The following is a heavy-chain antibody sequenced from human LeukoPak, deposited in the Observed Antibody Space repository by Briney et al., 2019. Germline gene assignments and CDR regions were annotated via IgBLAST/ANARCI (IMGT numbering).Heavy chain of an antibody. V-gene: IGHV4-38-2*02. CDR2: IYHSGST. CDR3: AGTGYSSSWYVSPPDY. Sequence: PSETLSLTCTVSGYSISSGYYWGWIRQPPGKGLEWIGSIYHSGSTYCNPSLKSRVTISVDTSKNQFSLKLSSVTAADTAVYYCAGTGYSSSWYVSPPDYWGQGTLVTVSS. D-gene: IGHD6-13*01. CDR1: GYSISSGYY. J-gene: IGHJ4*02.